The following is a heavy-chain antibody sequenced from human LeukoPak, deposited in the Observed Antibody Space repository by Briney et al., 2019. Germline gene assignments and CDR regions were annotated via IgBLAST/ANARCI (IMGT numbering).Heavy chain of an antibody. Sequence: GGSLRLSCAASGFAFINSGMHWVRQAPGRGLQWVAFIRYDGSNTYYADSVKGRFIISRDNSKNNVYLQLNSLRVEDTAVYYCAKDWGSDIYYFYMDVWGKGTTVTVSS. J-gene: IGHJ6*03. D-gene: IGHD3-16*01. CDR2: IRYDGSNT. CDR1: GFAFINSG. CDR3: AKDWGSDIYYFYMDV. V-gene: IGHV3-30*02.